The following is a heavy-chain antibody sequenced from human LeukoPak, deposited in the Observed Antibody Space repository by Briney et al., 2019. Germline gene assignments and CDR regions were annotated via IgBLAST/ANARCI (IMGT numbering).Heavy chain of an antibody. J-gene: IGHJ6*03. V-gene: IGHV3-21*06. D-gene: IGHD2-21*01. CDR3: ARDLWHIAPYAHYMDV. CDR1: GFHFSTYS. CDR2: ISNSSSYI. Sequence: GGSLRLSCSASGFHFSTYSMNWVPQAPEKTLEWCSFISNSSSYIYYAASVKGRLSISRDNAKNSLYLQMDSLRAEDTAVYYWARDLWHIAPYAHYMDVWGKGTTVT.